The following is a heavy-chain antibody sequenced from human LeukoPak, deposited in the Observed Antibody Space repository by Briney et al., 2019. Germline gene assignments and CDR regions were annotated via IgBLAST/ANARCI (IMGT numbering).Heavy chain of an antibody. J-gene: IGHJ6*03. CDR1: GGSISSYY. CDR3: ARGGEPNYYYYYYMDV. CDR2: IYYTGSS. Sequence: SETLSLTCTVSGGSISSYYWRWIRQPPGKGLEWIGYIYYTGSSNYNPSLKSRVTISVDTSKNQFSLKLSSVTAADTAVYYCARGGEPNYYYYYYMDVWGKGTTVTISS. V-gene: IGHV4-59*08. D-gene: IGHD1-14*01.